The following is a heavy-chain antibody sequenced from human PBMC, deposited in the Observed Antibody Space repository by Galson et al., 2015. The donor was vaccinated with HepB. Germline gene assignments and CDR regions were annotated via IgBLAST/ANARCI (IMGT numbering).Heavy chain of an antibody. V-gene: IGHV1-45*02. CDR3: ASAGDYGPPFDY. CDR1: GYTFTNYY. Sequence: SVKVSCKASGYTFTNYYMHWVRQAPGQGFECMGWITPFNGNTNYAQKFQDRVTITRDRSMSTAYMELSSLKSEDTAMYYCASAGDYGPPFDYWGQGTLVTVSS. D-gene: IGHD4-17*01. J-gene: IGHJ4*02. CDR2: ITPFNGNT.